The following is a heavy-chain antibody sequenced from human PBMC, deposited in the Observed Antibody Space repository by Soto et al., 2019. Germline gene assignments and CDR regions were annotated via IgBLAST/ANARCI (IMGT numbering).Heavy chain of an antibody. J-gene: IGHJ6*02. CDR1: GGTFSSYA. CDR2: IIPIFGTA. V-gene: IGHV1-69*13. D-gene: IGHD3-9*01. Sequence: RASVKVSCKASGGTFSSYAISWVRQAPGQGLEWMGGIIPIFGTANYAQKFQGRVTITADESTSTAYMELSSLRSEDTAVYYCARGTYYDILTGYYRGYYYYGMDVWGQGTTVTVSS. CDR3: ARGTYYDILTGYYRGYYYYGMDV.